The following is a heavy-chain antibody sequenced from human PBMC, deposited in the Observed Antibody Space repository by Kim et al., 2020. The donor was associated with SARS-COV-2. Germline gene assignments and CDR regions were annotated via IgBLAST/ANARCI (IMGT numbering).Heavy chain of an antibody. V-gene: IGHV3-23*01. CDR3: AKHSLFDVYGDA. J-gene: IGHJ5*02. Sequence: YADSLKGRFTSSGDNSKNTLYLQMISLSAEDTAVYYCAKHSLFDVYGDAWGQGTLVTVSS. D-gene: IGHD4-17*01.